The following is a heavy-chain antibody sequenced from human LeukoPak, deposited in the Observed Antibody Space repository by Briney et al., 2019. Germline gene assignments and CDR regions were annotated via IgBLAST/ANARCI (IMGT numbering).Heavy chain of an antibody. CDR3: ARAPYYYDSSGYYYDLCFDY. V-gene: IGHV1-2*02. D-gene: IGHD3-22*01. CDR1: GYTFTGYC. J-gene: IGHJ4*02. CDR2: INPNSGGT. Sequence: GASVKVSCKASGYTFTGYCMHWVRQAPGQGLERMGWINPNSGGTNYAQKFQGRVTMTRDTSISTAYMELSRLRSDDTAVYYCARAPYYYDSSGYYYDLCFDYWGQGTLVTVSS.